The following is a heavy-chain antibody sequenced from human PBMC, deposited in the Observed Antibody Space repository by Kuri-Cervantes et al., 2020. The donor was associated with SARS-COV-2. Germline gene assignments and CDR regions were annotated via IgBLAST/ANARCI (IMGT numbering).Heavy chain of an antibody. CDR2: INPSGGST. J-gene: IGHJ6*03. Sequence: ASVKVSCKASGYTFTSYYMHWVRQAPGQGLEWMGIINPSGGSTSYAQKFQGRVTMTRDTSTSTVYMELSSLRSEDTAVYYCARDFSGGQLLSGWSRQTYYYYYYMDVWGKGTMVTVSS. CDR1: GYTFTSYY. D-gene: IGHD2-2*01. CDR3: ARDFSGGQLLSGWSRQTYYYYYYMDV. V-gene: IGHV1-46*01.